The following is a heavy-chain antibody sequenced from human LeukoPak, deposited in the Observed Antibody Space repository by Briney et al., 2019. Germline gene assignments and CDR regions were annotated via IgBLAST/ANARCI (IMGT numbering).Heavy chain of an antibody. CDR3: ARALNYGDYGGYYYYYYMDV. CDR1: GFTFSSYW. D-gene: IGHD4-17*01. J-gene: IGHJ6*03. Sequence: PGGSLRLSCAASGFTFSSYWMHWVRQAPGKGLVWVSRINTDGSSTSYADSVKGRFTISRDNAKNTLYLQMNSLRAEDTAVYYCARALNYGDYGGYYYYYYMDVWGKGTTVTVSS. V-gene: IGHV3-74*01. CDR2: INTDGSST.